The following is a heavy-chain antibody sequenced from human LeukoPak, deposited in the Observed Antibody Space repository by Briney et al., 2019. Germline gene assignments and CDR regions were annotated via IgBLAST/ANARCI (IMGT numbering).Heavy chain of an antibody. D-gene: IGHD3-16*02. CDR2: IKSKTDGGTT. CDR3: TTDRYGNAFDI. J-gene: IGHJ3*02. CDR1: GFTFSNAW. Sequence: GGALRLSCAASGFTFSNAWLSWVRQAPGKGLEWVGRIKSKTDGGTTDYAAPVKGRFTISRDDSKNTLYLQMNSLKTEDTAVYYCTTDRYGNAFDIWGQGTMVTVSS. V-gene: IGHV3-15*01.